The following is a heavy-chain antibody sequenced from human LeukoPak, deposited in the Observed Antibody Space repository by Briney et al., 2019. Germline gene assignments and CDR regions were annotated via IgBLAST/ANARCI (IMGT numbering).Heavy chain of an antibody. CDR3: AKAGRDCSGASCYNYGMDV. V-gene: IGHV3-30*18. Sequence: GGSLRLSCAASGFTFSSYAMSWVRQAPGKGLEWVAVISSDGNDKYYAVSVKGRFTISRDNSKNTLYLQMNSLRAEDTAVYYCAKAGRDCSGASCYNYGMDVWGQGTTVTVSS. CDR2: ISSDGNDK. J-gene: IGHJ6*02. CDR1: GFTFSSYA. D-gene: IGHD2-15*01.